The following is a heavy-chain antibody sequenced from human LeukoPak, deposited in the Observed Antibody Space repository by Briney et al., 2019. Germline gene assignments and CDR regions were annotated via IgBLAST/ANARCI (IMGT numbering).Heavy chain of an antibody. J-gene: IGHJ4*02. D-gene: IGHD3-3*01. CDR1: GFTFRNYT. V-gene: IGHV3-23*01. CDR3: AKEVKDTGYYHLDN. Sequence: GGSLRLSCAASGFTFRNYTMTWVRQAPGKGLEWVSAISGSGGSTYYADSVKGRFTISRDNSKNTPYLQMNRLRDEDTALFYCAKEVKDTGYYHLDNWGQGTLVTVSS. CDR2: ISGSGGST.